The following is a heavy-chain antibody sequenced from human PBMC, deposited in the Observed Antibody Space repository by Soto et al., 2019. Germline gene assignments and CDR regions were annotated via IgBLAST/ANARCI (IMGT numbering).Heavy chain of an antibody. CDR1: GGSISSYY. Sequence: QVQLQESGPGLVKPSETLSLTCTVSGGSISSYYWSWIRQPAGKGLEWIGRVYTSGSTNYNPSLRSRVTMSVDTSKNQFSLNLNSVTAADTAVYYCARDRPIVATSGYGMDVWGQGTAVTVSS. J-gene: IGHJ6*02. D-gene: IGHD5-12*01. CDR2: VYTSGST. V-gene: IGHV4-4*07. CDR3: ARDRPIVATSGYGMDV.